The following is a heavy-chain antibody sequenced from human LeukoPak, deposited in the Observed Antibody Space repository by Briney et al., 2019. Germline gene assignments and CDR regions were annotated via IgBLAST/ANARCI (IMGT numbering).Heavy chain of an antibody. D-gene: IGHD4/OR15-4a*01. Sequence: GGSLRLSCGASGFIFRNYAMSWVRQAPGEGLEWVSGISDNGGGTYYADSVKGRFTISRDNSENMLYLQMNSLRAEDTAVYYCAKESGALGAPLYDYWGQGTLVTVSS. CDR1: GFIFRNYA. J-gene: IGHJ4*02. V-gene: IGHV3-23*01. CDR2: ISDNGGGT. CDR3: AKESGALGAPLYDY.